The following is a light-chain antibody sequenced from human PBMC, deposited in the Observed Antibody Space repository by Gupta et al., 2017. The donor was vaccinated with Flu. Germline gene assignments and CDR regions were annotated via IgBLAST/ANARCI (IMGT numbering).Light chain of an antibody. CDR2: SNN. V-gene: IGLV1-44*01. Sequence: QSVLTQPPSASGTPGQRVTIPCSGSSSNIGSNNVNWYQQLPGTAPKLFIYSNNQRPSGVPDRFSGSKSGTSASLAISGLQSEDEADYYCAAWDGSLNGPVFGGGTKLTVL. CDR1: SSNIGSNN. J-gene: IGLJ2*01. CDR3: AAWDGSLNGPV.